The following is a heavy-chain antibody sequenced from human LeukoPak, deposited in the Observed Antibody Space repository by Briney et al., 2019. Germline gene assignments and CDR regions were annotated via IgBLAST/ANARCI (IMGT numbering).Heavy chain of an antibody. Sequence: GGSLRLSCAASGFTFSSYAMSWVRQAPGKGLEWVSAISGSGGSTYYADSVKGRFTISRDNSKNTLYLQMNSLRAEDTAVYYCAKGGGWRRYGSGSYTDFDYWGQGTLVTVSS. J-gene: IGHJ4*02. CDR3: AKGGGWRRYGSGSYTDFDY. CDR1: GFTFSSYA. V-gene: IGHV3-23*01. D-gene: IGHD3-10*01. CDR2: ISGSGGST.